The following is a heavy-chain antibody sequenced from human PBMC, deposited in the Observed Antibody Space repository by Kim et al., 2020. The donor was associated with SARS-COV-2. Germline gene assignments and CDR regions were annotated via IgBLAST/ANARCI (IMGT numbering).Heavy chain of an antibody. V-gene: IGHV4-30-2*01. CDR3: ARGRGQLVNDY. D-gene: IGHD6-13*01. Sequence: TYYNPSLKSRVTISVDRSKNQFSLKLSSVTAADTAVYYCARGRGQLVNDYWGQGTLVTVSS. CDR2: T. J-gene: IGHJ4*02.